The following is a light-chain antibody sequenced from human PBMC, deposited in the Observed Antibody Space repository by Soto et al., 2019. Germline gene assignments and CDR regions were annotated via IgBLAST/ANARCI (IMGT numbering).Light chain of an antibody. CDR1: QSVSSN. CDR2: GAF. J-gene: IGKJ1*01. V-gene: IGKV3-15*01. Sequence: EIVMTQSPITLSVSPGERVTLSCRASQSVSSNLACYQQQPGQAPSLLIYGAFTRATGIPARFSGTGSGTEFTLTISSLQSEDFALYYCQQYNDWPLTFGQGTKVDIK. CDR3: QQYNDWPLT.